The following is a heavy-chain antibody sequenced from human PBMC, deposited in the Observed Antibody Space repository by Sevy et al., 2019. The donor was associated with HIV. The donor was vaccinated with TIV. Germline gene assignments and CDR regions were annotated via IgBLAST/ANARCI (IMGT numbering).Heavy chain of an antibody. CDR3: TRVGGLTDYGMDV. CDR2: IYYNVRI. V-gene: IGHV4-61*01. D-gene: IGHD1-26*01. J-gene: IGHJ6*02. CDR1: GGSVSSDTYY. Sequence: SETLSLTCTVSGGSVSSDTYYWTWIRQPPGKGLEFIGYIYYNVRINYNPSLKSRVTISVDTSKNQFSLKVTSVTAADTAFYYCTRVGGLTDYGMDVWGQGTTVTVPS.